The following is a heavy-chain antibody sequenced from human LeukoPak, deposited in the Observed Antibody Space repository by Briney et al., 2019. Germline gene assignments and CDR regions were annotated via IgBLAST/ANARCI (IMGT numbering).Heavy chain of an antibody. Sequence: GASVKVSCKAFGYTFTGYYMHWVRQAPGQGLEWMGWINPNSGDTKYAQRFQGRVTMTRDTSISTAYMELSSLRSDDTAVYYCARKYDILTGYGNYFDPWGQGTLVTVSS. CDR1: GYTFTGYY. CDR3: ARKYDILTGYGNYFDP. CDR2: INPNSGDT. J-gene: IGHJ5*02. D-gene: IGHD3-9*01. V-gene: IGHV1-2*02.